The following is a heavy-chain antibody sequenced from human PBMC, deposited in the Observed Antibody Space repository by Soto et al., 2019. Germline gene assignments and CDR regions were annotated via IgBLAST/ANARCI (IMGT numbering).Heavy chain of an antibody. D-gene: IGHD3-10*01. V-gene: IGHV3-30*04. CDR2: VSSDGSNK. Sequence: GGSLRLSCAASGFTFNTYAVRWVRQAPGKGLEWVAVVSSDGSNKYYSDSVKGRFSISRDNSNNTLSLQMNSLRTEDTAVYYCARGAITVLRGVDYWGRGTLVTVSS. CDR1: GFTFNTYA. CDR3: ARGAITVLRGVDY. J-gene: IGHJ4*02.